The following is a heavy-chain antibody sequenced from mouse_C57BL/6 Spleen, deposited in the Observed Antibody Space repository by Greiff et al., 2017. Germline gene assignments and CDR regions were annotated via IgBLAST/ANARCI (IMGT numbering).Heavy chain of an antibody. Sequence: EVQLQQSVPELVKPGASVKISCKASGYTFTDYYMNWVKQSHGKSLEWIGDINPNNGGTSYNQKFKGKATLTVDKSSSTAYMELRSLTSEDSAVYYCARPYYYGSSYPFYAMDYWGQGTSVTVSS. CDR1: GYTFTDYY. D-gene: IGHD1-1*01. V-gene: IGHV1-26*01. J-gene: IGHJ4*01. CDR3: ARPYYYGSSYPFYAMDY. CDR2: INPNNGGT.